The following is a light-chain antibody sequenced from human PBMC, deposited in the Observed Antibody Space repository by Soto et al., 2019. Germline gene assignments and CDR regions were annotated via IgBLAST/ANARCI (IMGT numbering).Light chain of an antibody. V-gene: IGKV1-5*03. CDR3: QQYNSYLVT. CDR2: KAS. Sequence: DIQMTQSPSTRSASVGDRVTITCRASQSISSWLAWYQQKPGKAPKLLIYKASSLESGVPSRFSGSGSGTEFTLTISSLQPDDFATYYCQQYNSYLVTFGGGTKVEIK. J-gene: IGKJ4*01. CDR1: QSISSW.